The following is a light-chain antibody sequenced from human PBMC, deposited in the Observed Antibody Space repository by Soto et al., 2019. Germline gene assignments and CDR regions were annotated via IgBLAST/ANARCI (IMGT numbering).Light chain of an antibody. V-gene: IGKV3-20*01. CDR1: QSVSSNY. J-gene: IGKJ5*01. CDR2: GAS. Sequence: EIVLAQSPGTLSLSPGERATLSCRASQSVSSNYLAWYQQKPGQAPSLLIYGASSRPTGIPDRFSGSGSGTDFTLTISRLEPEDFAVYYCQQYGSSSTFGQGTRLEIK. CDR3: QQYGSSST.